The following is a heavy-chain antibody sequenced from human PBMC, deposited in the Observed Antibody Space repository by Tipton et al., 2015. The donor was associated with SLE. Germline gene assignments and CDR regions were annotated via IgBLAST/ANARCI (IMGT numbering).Heavy chain of an antibody. Sequence: AGLVKPSETLSLTCSVSGASFSVYFCNWIRQAPGKGLEWVANIHQAGSEIYYVDSVKGRFTISRDNAKDSLYLQLNSLRAEDTAIYYCARDGHDYMKLEGFLDYWGQGALVTVSS. CDR3: ARDGHDYMKLEGFLDY. V-gene: IGHV3-7*01. D-gene: IGHD4-11*01. J-gene: IGHJ4*02. CDR1: GASFSVYF. CDR2: IHQAGSEI.